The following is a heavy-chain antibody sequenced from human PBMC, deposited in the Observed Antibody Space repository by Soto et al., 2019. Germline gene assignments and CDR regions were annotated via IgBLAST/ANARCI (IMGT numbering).Heavy chain of an antibody. CDR2: INPNSGGT. J-gene: IGHJ6*02. CDR3: ARDPCSSTSCYDIYGMDV. CDR1: GYTFTGYY. Sequence: ASVKVSCKASGYTFTGYYMHWVRQAPGQGLEWMGWINPNSGGTNYAQKFQGRVTMTRDTSISTAYMELSRLRYDDTAVYYCARDPCSSTSCYDIYGMDVWGQGTLVTVSS. D-gene: IGHD2-2*01. V-gene: IGHV1-2*02.